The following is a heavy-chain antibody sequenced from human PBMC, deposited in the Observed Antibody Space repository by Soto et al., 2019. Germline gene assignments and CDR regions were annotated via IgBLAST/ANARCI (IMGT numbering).Heavy chain of an antibody. V-gene: IGHV4-34*01. Sequence: SETLCLTCGVSGGSLGDYVGSWIRQPPGMALGWIGEINHLGSINYNPSLKSRVTMSVDTSKNQFSLTLNSVTAADTATYYCARGGISHWAYFYYMDVWDRGTTVTVSS. CDR1: GGSLGDYV. D-gene: IGHD2-21*01. J-gene: IGHJ6*03. CDR2: INHLGSI. CDR3: ARGGISHWAYFYYMDV.